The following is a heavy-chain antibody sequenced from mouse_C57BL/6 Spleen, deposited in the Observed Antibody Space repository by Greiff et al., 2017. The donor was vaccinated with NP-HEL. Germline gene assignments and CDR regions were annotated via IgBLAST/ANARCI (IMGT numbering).Heavy chain of an antibody. Sequence: EVQGVESGPELVKPGASVKISCKASGYSFTDYNMNWVKQSNGKSLEWIGVINPNYGTTSYNQKFKGKATLTVDQSSSTAYMQLNSLTSEDSAVYYCAREGYYYGSSYWYFDVWGTGTTVTVSS. CDR1: GYSFTDYN. V-gene: IGHV1-39*01. J-gene: IGHJ1*03. CDR2: INPNYGTT. CDR3: AREGYYYGSSYWYFDV. D-gene: IGHD1-1*01.